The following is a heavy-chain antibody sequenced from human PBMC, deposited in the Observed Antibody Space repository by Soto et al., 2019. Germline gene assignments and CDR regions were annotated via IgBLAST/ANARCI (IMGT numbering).Heavy chain of an antibody. CDR2: SYSGGLT. CDR1: GFSVSAGY. Sequence: EVQLVESGGGLVHPGGSLRLSCTASGFSVSAGYMSWVRQGPGKGLEWVSGSYSGGLTYYADSVKGRFSISRDDAESTLFLQMNSLRVEDTAEYFCAIGYCSTSGCYEAYNGFASWGQGTLVTVSS. V-gene: IGHV3-66*01. J-gene: IGHJ5*01. CDR3: AIGYCSTSGCYEAYNGFAS. D-gene: IGHD2-2*01.